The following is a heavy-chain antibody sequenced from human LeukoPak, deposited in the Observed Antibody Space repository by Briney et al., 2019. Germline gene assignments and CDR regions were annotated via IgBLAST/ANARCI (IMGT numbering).Heavy chain of an antibody. CDR3: ASDLVGVDEYSSSSDYYYYMDV. V-gene: IGHV1-69*13. D-gene: IGHD6-6*01. CDR1: GGTFSSYA. J-gene: IGHJ6*03. Sequence: GASVKVSCKASGGTFSSYAISWVGQAPGQGLEWMGGIIPIFGTANYAQKFQGRVTITADESTSTAYMELSSLRSEDTAVYYCASDLVGVDEYSSSSDYYYYMDVWGKGTTVTVSS. CDR2: IIPIFGTA.